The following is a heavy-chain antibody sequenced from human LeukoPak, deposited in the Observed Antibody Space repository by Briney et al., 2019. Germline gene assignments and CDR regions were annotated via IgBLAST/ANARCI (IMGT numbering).Heavy chain of an antibody. CDR1: GGSISSYY. J-gene: IGHJ4*02. CDR2: IYYSGST. D-gene: IGHD3-22*01. Sequence: PSETLSLTCTVSGGSISSYYWSWIRQPPGKGLEWIGYIYYSGSTNYNPSLKSRVTISVDTSKNQFSLKLSSVTAADTAVYYCARAKSSGYYSDLDYWGQGTLVTVSS. CDR3: ARAKSSGYYSDLDY. V-gene: IGHV4-59*01.